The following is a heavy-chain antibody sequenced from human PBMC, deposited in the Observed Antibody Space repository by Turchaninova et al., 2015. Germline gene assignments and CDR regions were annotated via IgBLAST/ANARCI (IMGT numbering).Heavy chain of an antibody. Sequence: QVQLQESGPGLVKPSETLSLTCAVSGYSISSGYYWGWFRQPTGKGLAWIGSIYPTGSTYYNPSLKSRVAISVGTSKNQFSLKLSSVTAADTAVYYCARIVVVISAKYFDLWGRGTLVTVSS. V-gene: IGHV4-38-2*01. D-gene: IGHD3-22*01. CDR2: IYPTGST. J-gene: IGHJ2*01. CDR1: GYSISSGYY. CDR3: ARIVVVISAKYFDL.